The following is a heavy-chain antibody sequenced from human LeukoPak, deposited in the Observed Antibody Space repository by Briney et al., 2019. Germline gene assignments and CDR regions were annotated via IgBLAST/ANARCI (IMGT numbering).Heavy chain of an antibody. Sequence: SETLSLTCTVSGDSININYWSWIRQPAGTGLEWIGRIYTSGNIKYNPSLKSRVTMSVDTSKNQCSLKLSSVTAADTALCHCARDLSIAGTGTIRFWFDPWGQGTLVTVSS. CDR1: GDSININY. V-gene: IGHV4-4*07. J-gene: IGHJ5*02. D-gene: IGHD6-13*01. CDR2: IYTSGNI. CDR3: ARDLSIAGTGTIRFWFDP.